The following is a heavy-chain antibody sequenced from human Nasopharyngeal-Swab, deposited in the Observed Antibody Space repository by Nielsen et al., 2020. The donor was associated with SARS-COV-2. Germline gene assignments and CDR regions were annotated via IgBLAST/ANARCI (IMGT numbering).Heavy chain of an antibody. J-gene: IGHJ4*02. CDR3: ARPNRDTSGWHSYDS. Sequence: ASVKVSCKATGYTFTTYALHWVRQAPRQRPEWMGWINVDIGNTKYSQKFQGRVTITRDTSASTAYMELSSLRSDDTAVYYCARPNRDTSGWHSYDSWGQGTLVTVSS. CDR2: INVDIGNT. D-gene: IGHD6-19*01. V-gene: IGHV1-3*01. CDR1: GYTFTTYA.